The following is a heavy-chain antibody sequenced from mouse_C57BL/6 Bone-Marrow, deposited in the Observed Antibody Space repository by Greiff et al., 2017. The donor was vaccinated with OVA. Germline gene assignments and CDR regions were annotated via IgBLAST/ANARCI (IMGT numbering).Heavy chain of an antibody. D-gene: IGHD1-1*01. V-gene: IGHV5-17*01. CDR1: GFTFSDYG. CDR3: ARSYTNGGFAY. CDR2: ISSGSSTI. Sequence: EVKLVESGGGLVKPGGSLKLSCAASGFTFSDYGMHWVRQAPEKGLEWVAYISSGSSTIYYADTVKGRFTISRDNAKNTLFLQMTSLRSEDTAMYYCARSYTNGGFAYWGQGTLVTVSA. J-gene: IGHJ3*01.